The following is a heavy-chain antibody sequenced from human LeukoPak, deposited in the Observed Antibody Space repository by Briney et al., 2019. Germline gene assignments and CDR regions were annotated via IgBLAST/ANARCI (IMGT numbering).Heavy chain of an antibody. V-gene: IGHV1-2*06. CDR2: INPNSGGT. CDR3: AREGDLPMDA. Sequence: EASVTVSCKASGYTFTSDYMRCVRQPPGQGLQWMGRINPNSGGTNYAQKFESRVTMSRDTSISTVYMELSRLTSEDTAVYYCAREGDLPMDAWGKGTTLTVSS. CDR1: GYTFTSDY. D-gene: IGHD3-3*01. J-gene: IGHJ6*03.